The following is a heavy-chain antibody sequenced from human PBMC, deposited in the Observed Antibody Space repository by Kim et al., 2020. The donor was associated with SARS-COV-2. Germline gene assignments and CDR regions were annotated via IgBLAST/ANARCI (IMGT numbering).Heavy chain of an antibody. Sequence: SPSVQGQVTISADKSISTAYLQWSSLKASDTAMYYCARGYYDSSGYPFDYWGQGTLVTVSS. CDR3: ARGYYDSSGYPFDY. D-gene: IGHD3-22*01. J-gene: IGHJ4*02. V-gene: IGHV5-51*01.